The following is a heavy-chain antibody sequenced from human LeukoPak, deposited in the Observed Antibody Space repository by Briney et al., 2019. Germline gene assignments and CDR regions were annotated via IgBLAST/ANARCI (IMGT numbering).Heavy chain of an antibody. D-gene: IGHD3-3*02. CDR1: GFNFSDYY. CDR3: ARDHHFQFDY. J-gene: IGHJ4*02. V-gene: IGHV3-11*01. Sequence: PGGSLRLSRAASGFNFSDYYMSWLRQAPGKGLEWVSYISGSGYTIYYADSVKGRFTISSDNAKNSLYLQMTSLRAEDTAVYYCARDHHFQFDYWGQGTLVTVSS. CDR2: ISGSGYTI.